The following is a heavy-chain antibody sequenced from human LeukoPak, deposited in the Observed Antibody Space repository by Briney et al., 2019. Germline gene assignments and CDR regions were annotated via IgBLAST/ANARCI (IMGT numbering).Heavy chain of an antibody. V-gene: IGHV4-59*08. CDR3: ARTVYSSSWYHYMDV. CDR1: GGSISSYY. D-gene: IGHD6-13*01. Sequence: PSETLSLTCTVSGGSISSYYWSWIRQPPGKGLEWIGYIYYSGSTNYNPSLKSRVTISVDTSKNQFSLKLSSVTAADTAVYYCARTVYSSSWYHYMDVWGKGTTVTISS. CDR2: IYYSGST. J-gene: IGHJ6*03.